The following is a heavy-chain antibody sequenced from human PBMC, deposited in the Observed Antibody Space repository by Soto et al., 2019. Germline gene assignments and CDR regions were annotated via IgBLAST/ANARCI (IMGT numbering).Heavy chain of an antibody. CDR1: GDSFSDYY. D-gene: IGHD6-19*01. CDR3: ARGHYSSGWPIDH. CDR2: VFHSATT. J-gene: IGHJ4*02. V-gene: IGHV4-59*01. Sequence: SETLSLTCTVSGDSFSDYYWNWIRQVPGKGLEWIGFVFHSATTSYSPPLKTRVAISDDTSKKQFSLRLTSVTAADTAIYYCARGHYSSGWPIDHWGQGILVTVSS.